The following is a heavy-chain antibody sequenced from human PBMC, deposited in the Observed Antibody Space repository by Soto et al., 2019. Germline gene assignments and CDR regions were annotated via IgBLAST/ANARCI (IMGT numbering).Heavy chain of an antibody. V-gene: IGHV2-5*01. CDR2: IYGHDDK. CDR3: AHRGGATVGLYYFDY. D-gene: IGHD3-16*01. Sequence: SGPKLVNPTQTLTLTCTFSGFSLSTTVVGESWIHQPPGKALEWLALIYGHDDKRYSPSLKRRVTIPKDTSKNQVVLTITNIDPVDTATYYCAHRGGATVGLYYFDYGGQGALVTVSS. J-gene: IGHJ4*02. CDR1: GFSLSTTVVG.